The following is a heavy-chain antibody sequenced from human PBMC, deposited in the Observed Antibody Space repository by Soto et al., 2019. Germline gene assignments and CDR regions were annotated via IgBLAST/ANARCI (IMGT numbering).Heavy chain of an antibody. Sequence: SETLSLTCAVYGGSFSGYYWSWIRQPPGKGLEWIGEINHSGSTDYNPSLKSRVTISVDTSKNQFSLKLSSVTAADTAVYYCARVGIVVVPAVYYYYYGMDVWGQGTTVTVSS. J-gene: IGHJ6*01. D-gene: IGHD2-2*03. V-gene: IGHV4-34*01. CDR2: INHSGST. CDR1: GGSFSGYY. CDR3: ARVGIVVVPAVYYYYYGMDV.